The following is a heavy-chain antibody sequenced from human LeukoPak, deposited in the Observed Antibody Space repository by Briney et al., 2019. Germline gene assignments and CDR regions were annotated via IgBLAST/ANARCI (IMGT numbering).Heavy chain of an antibody. CDR3: ARRSSGSSKMDY. D-gene: IGHD3-22*01. J-gene: IGHJ4*02. CDR1: GVSISSSAYY. V-gene: IGHV4-39*01. CDR2: IYYNGNT. Sequence: SETLSLTCTVSGVSISSSAYYWGWIRQPPGKGLEWIGNIYYNGNTYYTPSFRSRATLSLDTAKNQFSLNLGSVTASDTAVYYCARRSSGSSKMDYWGQGALVTVSS.